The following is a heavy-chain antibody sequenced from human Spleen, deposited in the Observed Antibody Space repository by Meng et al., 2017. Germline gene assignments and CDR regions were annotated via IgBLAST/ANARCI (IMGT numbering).Heavy chain of an antibody. V-gene: IGHV4-4*01. D-gene: IGHD2-2*01. CDR1: GGSISTGDW. CDR3: ARKPAYYNS. J-gene: IGHJ5*01. Sequence: QVQLQESGPGLVKPAGTLSLTCTVSGGSISTGDWWNWVRQPPGKRLEWIGEIHKSGSFNYNPSLKSRVTISLDRSENQFSLNLRSVTAADTAVYFCARKPAYYNSWGHGTLVTVSS. CDR2: IHKSGSF.